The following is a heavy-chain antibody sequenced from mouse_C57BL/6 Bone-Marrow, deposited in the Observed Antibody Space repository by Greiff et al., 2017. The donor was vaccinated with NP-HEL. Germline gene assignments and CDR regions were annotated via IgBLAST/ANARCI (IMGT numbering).Heavy chain of an antibody. CDR2: IYPGDGDT. CDR3: ARSGSNYGVGAMDY. V-gene: IGHV1-82*01. CDR1: GYAFSSSW. D-gene: IGHD2-5*01. Sequence: QVQLKESGPELVKPGASVKISCKASGYAFSSSWMNWVKQRPGKGLEWIGRIYPGDGDTNYNGKFKGKATLTAAKSSSTAYMQLSSLTSEDSAVYFCARSGSNYGVGAMDYWGQGTSVTVSS. J-gene: IGHJ4*01.